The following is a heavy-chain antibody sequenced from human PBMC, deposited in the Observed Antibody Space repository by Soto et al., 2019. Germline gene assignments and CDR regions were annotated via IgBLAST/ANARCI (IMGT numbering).Heavy chain of an antibody. CDR1: GGSISSSNW. CDR2: IYHSGST. D-gene: IGHD3-22*01. Sequence: PSETLSLTCAVSGGSISSSNWWSWVRQPPGKGLEWIGEIYHSGSTNYNPSLKSRVTISVDKSKNQFSLKLSSVTAADTAVYYCARYYYDYYYYYYGMDVWGQGTTVTVSS. J-gene: IGHJ6*02. CDR3: ARYYYDYYYYYYGMDV. V-gene: IGHV4-4*02.